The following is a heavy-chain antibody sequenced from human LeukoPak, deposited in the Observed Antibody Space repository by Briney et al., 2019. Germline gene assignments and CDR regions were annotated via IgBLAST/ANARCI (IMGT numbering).Heavy chain of an antibody. CDR3: AKDGYCSGGSCYSNSYYGMDV. CDR1: GFTFSSYG. CDR2: ISYDGSNK. Sequence: PGRSLRLSCAASGFTFSSYGMHWVRQAPGKGLEWVAVISYDGSNKYYADSVKGRFTISRDNSKNTLYLQMNSLRAEDTAVYYCAKDGYCSGGSCYSNSYYGMDVWGQGTTVTVSS. J-gene: IGHJ6*02. D-gene: IGHD2-15*01. V-gene: IGHV3-30*18.